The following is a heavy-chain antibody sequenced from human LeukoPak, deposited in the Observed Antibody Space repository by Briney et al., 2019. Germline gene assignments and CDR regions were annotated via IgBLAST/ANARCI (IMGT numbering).Heavy chain of an antibody. J-gene: IGHJ4*02. V-gene: IGHV4-59*12. CDR3: ARERVGATIFDY. Sequence: SETLSLTCTVSGGSISSYYWSWIRQPPGKGLEWIGYIYYSGSTNYNPSLKSRVTTSVDTSKNQFSLKLSSVTAADTAVYYCARERVGATIFDYWGQGTLVTVSS. CDR2: IYYSGST. D-gene: IGHD1-26*01. CDR1: GGSISSYY.